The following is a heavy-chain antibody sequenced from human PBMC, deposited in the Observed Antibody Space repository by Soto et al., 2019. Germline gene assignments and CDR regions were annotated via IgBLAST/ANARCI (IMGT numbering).Heavy chain of an antibody. CDR1: GFTFSSYA. J-gene: IGHJ6*02. CDR3: AKEGSYFRHYGMDV. Sequence: GDLIHSCAASGFTFSSYAMSWLRQAPGKGLEWVSAISGSGGSTCYAASVKGRFTISRDNSKNTLYLQMNSLRAEDTAVYYCAKEGSYFRHYGMDVWGQGTTVTVSS. CDR2: ISGSGGST. V-gene: IGHV3-23*01. D-gene: IGHD1-26*01.